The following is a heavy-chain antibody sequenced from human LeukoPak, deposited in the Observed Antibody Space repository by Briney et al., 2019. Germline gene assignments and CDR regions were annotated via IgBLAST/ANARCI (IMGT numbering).Heavy chain of an antibody. J-gene: IGHJ6*02. V-gene: IGHV5-51*01. CDR3: ARHHAYYGMDV. CDR2: IHPGDSDT. CDR1: GYTFSSYW. Sequence: GESLKISCKGSGYTFSSYWIGWVRQMPGKGLEWMGIIHPGDSDTRYSPSLQGQVTISADKSISTAYLQWSSLKASDTAMYYCARHHAYYGMDVWGQGTTVTVSS.